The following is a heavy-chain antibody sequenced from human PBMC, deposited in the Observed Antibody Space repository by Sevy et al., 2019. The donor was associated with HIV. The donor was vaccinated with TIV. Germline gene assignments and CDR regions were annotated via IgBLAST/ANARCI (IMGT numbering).Heavy chain of an antibody. Sequence: GGSLRLSCAASGFSFVTYSMNWVRQAPGKGLEWVSSISSSSSYIYYADSVKGRFTISRDNPKNSLYLQMNSLRAEDTAVYYCARVDSAMIGYFDYWGQGTLVTVSS. CDR1: GFSFVTYS. J-gene: IGHJ4*02. V-gene: IGHV3-21*01. CDR3: ARVDSAMIGYFDY. D-gene: IGHD5-18*01. CDR2: ISSSSSYI.